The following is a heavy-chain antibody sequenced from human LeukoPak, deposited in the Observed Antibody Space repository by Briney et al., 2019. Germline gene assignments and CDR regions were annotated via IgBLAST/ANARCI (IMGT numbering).Heavy chain of an antibody. J-gene: IGHJ4*02. Sequence: GGSLRLSCAASGFAFSNYGMHWVRQAPGKGLEWVAVIWHDGSDKYYADSVKGRFTISRDNSKNTLYLQMNSLIGEDTAFHYCARQSTSWTFDYWGQGTLVTVSS. CDR3: ARQSTSWTFDY. CDR2: IWHDGSDK. V-gene: IGHV3-33*01. D-gene: IGHD6-13*01. CDR1: GFAFSNYG.